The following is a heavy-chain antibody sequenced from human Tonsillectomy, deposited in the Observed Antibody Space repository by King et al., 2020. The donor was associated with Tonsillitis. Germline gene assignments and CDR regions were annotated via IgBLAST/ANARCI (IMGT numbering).Heavy chain of an antibody. D-gene: IGHD1-14*01. CDR2: INWNGRIA. Sequence: VQLVESGGGVVRPGGSLRLSWAASGFTSEEYAMNWVRQVPGKGLEWVANINWNGRIAAHEDCLKGRFTISRGNTKKSLYLQMDSLRVEDTAWYHCARGARWERPEIYWYFDLWGRGTLVTVSS. V-gene: IGHV3-20*01. CDR3: ARGARWERPEIYWYFDL. CDR1: GFTSEEYA. J-gene: IGHJ2*01.